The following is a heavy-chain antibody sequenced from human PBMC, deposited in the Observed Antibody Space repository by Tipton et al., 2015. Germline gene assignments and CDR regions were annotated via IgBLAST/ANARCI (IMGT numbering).Heavy chain of an antibody. CDR2: MSHTAST. J-gene: IGHJ4*02. CDR1: GDSVSRSDCA. Sequence: TLSLTCTVSGDSVSRSDCAWGWIRQAPGKGLEWIGYMSHTASTNLNPSLKSRVTISIDTSQNHFSLTLPSVTAADTAFYYCARDHWGSLDYWGPGILVTVSS. CDR3: ARDHWGSLDY. D-gene: IGHD7-27*01. V-gene: IGHV4-61*03.